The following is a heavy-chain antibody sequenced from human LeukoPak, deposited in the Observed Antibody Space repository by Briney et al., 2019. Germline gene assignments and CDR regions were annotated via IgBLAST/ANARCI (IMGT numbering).Heavy chain of an antibody. CDR2: IYYSGST. J-gene: IGHJ4*02. CDR3: ARQSPWERILDY. Sequence: SETLSLACTVSGGSISSGGYYWSWVRQHPGKGLEWIGFIYYSGSTYYNPSLQSRVTMSVDTAKNQFSLKLSSVTAADTAVYYCARQSPWERILDYWGQGTLVTVSS. V-gene: IGHV4-31*03. CDR1: GGSISSGGYY. D-gene: IGHD1-26*01.